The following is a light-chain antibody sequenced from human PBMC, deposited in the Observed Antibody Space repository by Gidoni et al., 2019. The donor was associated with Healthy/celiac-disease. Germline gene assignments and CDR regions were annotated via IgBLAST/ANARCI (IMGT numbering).Light chain of an antibody. CDR2: AAS. CDR1: QGISNY. V-gene: IGKV1-27*01. CDR3: QKYNSART. J-gene: IGKJ1*01. Sequence: DIQMTQSPSSLSASVGERVTITCRASQGISNYVAWYQQKPGKVPKLLIYAASTLQSGVPSRFSGSGSGTYFTLTISSLQPEDVATYYCQKYNSARTFGQGTKVEIK.